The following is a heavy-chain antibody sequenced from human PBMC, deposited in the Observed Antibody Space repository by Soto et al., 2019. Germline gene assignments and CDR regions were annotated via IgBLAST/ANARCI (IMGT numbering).Heavy chain of an antibody. V-gene: IGHV4-39*01. D-gene: IGHD2-2*01. Sequence: SETLSLTCTVSGDSITNSNYYWGWIRQPPGKGLEWIGSIHYSRNTYYNPSLRGRGSLSVDTSKNQFSLKLTSVTAADTAVYFCARQISTSTWYNWFDPWGQGSLVTVS. CDR1: GDSITNSNYY. J-gene: IGHJ5*02. CDR2: IHYSRNT. CDR3: ARQISTSTWYNWFDP.